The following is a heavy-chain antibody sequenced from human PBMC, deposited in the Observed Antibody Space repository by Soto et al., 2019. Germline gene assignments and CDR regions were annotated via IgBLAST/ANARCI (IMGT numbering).Heavy chain of an antibody. CDR3: AGPPELTRIYYYYGMDV. CDR1: GYTFTCYD. CDR2: MNPNSGTA. V-gene: IGHV1-8*01. D-gene: IGHD1-7*01. J-gene: IGHJ6*02. Sequence: ASVKVSCKASGYTFTCYDINWVRQATGQGLEWMGWMNPNSGTADYAQKFQGRVTITADESTSTAYMELSSLRSEDTAVYYCAGPPELTRIYYYYGMDVWGQGTTVTVSS.